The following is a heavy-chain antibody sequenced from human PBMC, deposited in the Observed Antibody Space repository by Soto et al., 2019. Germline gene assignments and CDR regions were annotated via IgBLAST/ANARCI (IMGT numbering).Heavy chain of an antibody. D-gene: IGHD2-2*01. V-gene: IGHV3-23*01. CDR3: AKRGDIVEVSRTFVGYGMDV. CDR2: ISANGGDI. CDR1: GFTFRNYA. J-gene: IGHJ6*02. Sequence: EVQLLESGGALVQPGGSLRLSCAASGFTFRNYAMSWVRQAPGKGLEWVSRISANGGDINYADSVKGRFTISRDNSKNTLYLQMNSLRAEDTAVYYCAKRGDIVEVSRTFVGYGMDVWGQGTTVTVSS.